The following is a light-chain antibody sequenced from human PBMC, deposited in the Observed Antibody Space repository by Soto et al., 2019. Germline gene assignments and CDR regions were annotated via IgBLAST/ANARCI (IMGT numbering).Light chain of an antibody. J-gene: IGKJ4*01. Sequence: EIVMTQSPATLSVSPGDRATVSCRASESISNNLAWYQQKPGQAPRLLIYGASTRNTGIPARFSGTGSGTDFTLTISSLESEDFAVYYCHQRRQWPLTFGGGTKVDIK. V-gene: IGKV3-15*01. CDR2: GAS. CDR1: ESISNN. CDR3: HQRRQWPLT.